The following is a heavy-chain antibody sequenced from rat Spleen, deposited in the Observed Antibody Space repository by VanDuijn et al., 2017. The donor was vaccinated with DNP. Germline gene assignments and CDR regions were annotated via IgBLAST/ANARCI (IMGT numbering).Heavy chain of an antibody. CDR3: VRERSGVDY. CDR1: GFNFNDYW. J-gene: IGHJ2*01. CDR2: INKDSRTK. Sequence: EVSLVESGGGLVQPGRSLKLSCAASGFNFNDYWMGWVRQAPGKGLEWIGEINKDSRTKKYSPSLKDKFTISRDNAQNTLFLQMSNLGSEDTATYYCVRERSGVDYWGQGVMVTVSS. V-gene: IGHV4-2*01. D-gene: IGHD4-3*01.